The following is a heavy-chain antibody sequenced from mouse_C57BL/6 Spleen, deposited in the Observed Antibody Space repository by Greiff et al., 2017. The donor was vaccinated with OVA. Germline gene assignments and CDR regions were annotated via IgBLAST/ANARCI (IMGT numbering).Heavy chain of an antibody. V-gene: IGHV1-62-2*01. CDR1: GYTFTEYT. D-gene: IGHD2-2*01. Sequence: VHLVESGAELVKPGASVKLSCKASGYTFTEYTIHWVKQRSGQGLEWIGWFYPGSGSIKYNEKFKDKATLTADKSSSTVYMELSRLTSEDSAVYFCARHEDYYGYDDYWGQGTTLTVSS. CDR3: ARHEDYYGYDDY. J-gene: IGHJ2*01. CDR2: FYPGSGSI.